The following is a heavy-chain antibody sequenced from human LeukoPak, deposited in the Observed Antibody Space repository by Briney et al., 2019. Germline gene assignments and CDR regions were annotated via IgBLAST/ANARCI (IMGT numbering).Heavy chain of an antibody. Sequence: GGSLRLSCAASGFTFDDYAMHWVRQAPGKGLEWVSGISWNSGSIGYADSVKGRFTISRDNAKNSLYLQMNSLRAEDTAVHYCARDSQRDYSNYYFDYWGQGTLVTVSS. CDR1: GFTFDDYA. CDR2: ISWNSGSI. J-gene: IGHJ4*02. CDR3: ARDSQRDYSNYYFDY. D-gene: IGHD4-11*01. V-gene: IGHV3-9*01.